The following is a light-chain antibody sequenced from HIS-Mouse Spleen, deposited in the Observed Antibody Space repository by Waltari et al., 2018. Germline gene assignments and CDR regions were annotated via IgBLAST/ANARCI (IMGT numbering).Light chain of an antibody. CDR2: AAS. CDR1: QGISNY. J-gene: IGKJ3*01. CDR3: QKYNSAPRVT. V-gene: IGKV1-27*01. Sequence: DIQMTQSPSSLSASVGDRVTITCRASQGISNYLAWYQQKPAKVPNLLIYAASTLQSGVPSRFSGSGSGTDFTLTISSLQPEDVATYYYQKYNSAPRVTFGPGTKVDIK.